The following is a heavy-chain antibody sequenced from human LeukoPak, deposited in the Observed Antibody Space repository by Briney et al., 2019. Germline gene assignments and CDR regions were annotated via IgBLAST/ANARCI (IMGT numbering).Heavy chain of an antibody. D-gene: IGHD3-22*01. CDR3: AKGSSGYFFDL. Sequence: GGSLRLSCAASGFIFNNYGVVWVRQAPGKGLEWVSAISNDGGGTTYADFVKGRFSVSRDNSKNTLFLQMNSLRAEDTALYYCAKGSSGYFFDLWGQGTLVTVSS. CDR2: ISNDGGGT. CDR1: GFIFNNYG. J-gene: IGHJ4*02. V-gene: IGHV3-23*01.